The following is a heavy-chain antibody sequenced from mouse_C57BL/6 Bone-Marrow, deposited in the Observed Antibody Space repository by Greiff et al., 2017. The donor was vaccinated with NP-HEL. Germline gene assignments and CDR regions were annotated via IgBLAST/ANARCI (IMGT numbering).Heavy chain of an antibody. J-gene: IGHJ3*01. V-gene: IGHV1-18*01. CDR2: INPNNGGT. Sequence: VQLQQSGPELVKPGASVKIPCKASGYTFTDYNMDWVKQSHGKSLEWIGDINPNNGGTIYNQKFKGKATLTVDKSSSTAYMELRSLTSEDTAVYYCARSIYYGAYWGQGTLVTVSA. D-gene: IGHD2-1*01. CDR3: ARSIYYGAY. CDR1: GYTFTDYN.